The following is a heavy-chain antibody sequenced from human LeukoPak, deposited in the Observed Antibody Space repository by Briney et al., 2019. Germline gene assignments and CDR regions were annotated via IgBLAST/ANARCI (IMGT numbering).Heavy chain of an antibody. CDR3: ARFGYSGWNLEY. CDR2: INQGGSVK. V-gene: IGHV3-7*01. Sequence: PGGSLRLSCAPSGFSFRDFWMTWVRQAPGKGLEWVANINQGGSVKYYVDSVKGRFTISRDDAKSSLYVQMNSLRDEDTAVYYCARFGYSGWNLEYWGQGTLVTVSS. D-gene: IGHD5-12*01. CDR1: GFSFRDFW. J-gene: IGHJ4*02.